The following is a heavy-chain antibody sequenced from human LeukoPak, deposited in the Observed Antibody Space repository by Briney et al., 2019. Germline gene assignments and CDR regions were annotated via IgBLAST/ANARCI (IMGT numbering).Heavy chain of an antibody. D-gene: IGHD5-18*01. J-gene: IGHJ4*02. CDR3: ARVGYKYGTGYFDY. Sequence: SETLSLTCTVSGGSISSYYWSWIRQPPGKGREWIGYIYYSGSTNYNPSLKSRVTISVDTSKNQFSLKLGSVTAADTAVYYCARVGYKYGTGYFDYWGQGPLVIVSS. V-gene: IGHV4-59*01. CDR2: IYYSGST. CDR1: GGSISSYY.